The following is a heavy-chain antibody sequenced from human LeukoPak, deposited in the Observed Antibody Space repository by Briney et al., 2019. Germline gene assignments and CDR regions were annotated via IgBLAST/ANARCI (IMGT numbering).Heavy chain of an antibody. D-gene: IGHD3-10*01. CDR2: IYSDGTT. Sequence: GESLRLSCAASGFIVNNNYMSWVRQAPGKGLEWVSGIYSDGTTYYADSVRGRFTISRDNSKNTLYLQMNSLRAEDTAVYYCARAKLLWFGELPKREKSFDYWGQGTLVTVSS. CDR3: ARAKLLWFGELPKREKSFDY. V-gene: IGHV3-53*01. J-gene: IGHJ4*02. CDR1: GFIVNNNY.